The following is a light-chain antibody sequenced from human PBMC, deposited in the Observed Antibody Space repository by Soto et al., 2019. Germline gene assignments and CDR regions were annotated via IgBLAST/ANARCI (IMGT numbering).Light chain of an antibody. CDR3: QQYNSWSSIT. CDR2: GAS. Sequence: EIVMTQSPATLSVSPGERATLSCRASQSVRSNLAWYQQNPGQAPRLLIYGASTRATGIPGRFSGSGSGTEFALTICSLQSEDLAIYYCQQYNSWSSITFGQGTRLEIK. CDR1: QSVRSN. V-gene: IGKV3-15*01. J-gene: IGKJ5*01.